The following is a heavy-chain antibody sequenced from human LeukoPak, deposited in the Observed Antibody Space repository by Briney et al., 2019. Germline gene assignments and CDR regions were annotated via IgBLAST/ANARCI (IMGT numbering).Heavy chain of an antibody. Sequence: PGGSLRLACAASGFSFSDYWMTWVRQAPGKGLEWVANMKQDGREKWYVDSVKGRFTISRDNAKNPLYLQMNSLRADDTAVYYCARGAGVFDYWGQGTLVTVSS. CDR3: ARGAGVFDY. CDR1: GFSFSDYW. CDR2: MKQDGREK. J-gene: IGHJ4*02. D-gene: IGHD3-10*01. V-gene: IGHV3-7*01.